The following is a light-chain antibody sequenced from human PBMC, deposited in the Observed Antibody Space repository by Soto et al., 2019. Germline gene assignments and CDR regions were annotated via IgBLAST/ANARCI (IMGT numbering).Light chain of an antibody. CDR3: QQYEAVVT. Sequence: EIVLTQSPATLSLSPGERATLSCRASQSASTYLAWYQQKPGQAPRLLIYDASNRATGIPARFSGSGSGTDFTLTISRLEPEDVAVYYCQQYEAVVTFGQGTKVDIK. V-gene: IGKV3-11*01. CDR1: QSASTY. CDR2: DAS. J-gene: IGKJ1*01.